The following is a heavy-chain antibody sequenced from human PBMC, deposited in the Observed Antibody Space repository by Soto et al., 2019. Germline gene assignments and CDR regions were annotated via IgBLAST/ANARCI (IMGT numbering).Heavy chain of an antibody. CDR2: INAGNGNT. CDR3: ARVRWFGALLFDY. Sequence: QVHLVQSGAEVKTPGASVKVSCKASGYSFTSYAVHWVRQAPGQRLEWMGWINAGNGNTYYSQRFEDRVTITRDTSASTAYMVLSSLRSADTAVYYCARVRWFGALLFDYWGQGTLVNVSS. D-gene: IGHD3-10*01. CDR1: GYSFTSYA. V-gene: IGHV1-3*01. J-gene: IGHJ4*02.